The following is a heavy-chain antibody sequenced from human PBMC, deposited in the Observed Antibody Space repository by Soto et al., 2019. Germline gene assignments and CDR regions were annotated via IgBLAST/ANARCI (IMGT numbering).Heavy chain of an antibody. CDR3: ARHYNGFDY. V-gene: IGHV5-51*01. J-gene: IGHJ4*02. CDR1: GYSFSSNW. Sequence: RGESLKISCKDSGYSFSSNWIAWVRQMPGKGLEWMGVIYSGDSDTRFSPSFQGQVTISVDKSINTAYLQWSSLKASDTAMYYCARHYNGFDYWGQGTLVTVSS. CDR2: IYSGDSDT. D-gene: IGHD1-1*01.